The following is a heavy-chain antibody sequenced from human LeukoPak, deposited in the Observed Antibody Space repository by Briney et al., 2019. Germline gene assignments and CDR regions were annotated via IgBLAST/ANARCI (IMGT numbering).Heavy chain of an antibody. J-gene: IGHJ6*02. CDR3: ARERIYFGSGRDLTDARLFYYYGMDV. V-gene: IGHV3-23*01. Sequence: GGSLRLSCAASGFFFSDSAMAWVRQAPGKGLEWVSTTTGLGDNTHYADSVKGRFTISRDNSKNILYLQMNSLRAEDTAVYYCARERIYFGSGRDLTDARLFYYYGMDVWGQGTTVTVS. CDR2: TTGLGDNT. D-gene: IGHD3-10*01. CDR1: GFFFSDSA.